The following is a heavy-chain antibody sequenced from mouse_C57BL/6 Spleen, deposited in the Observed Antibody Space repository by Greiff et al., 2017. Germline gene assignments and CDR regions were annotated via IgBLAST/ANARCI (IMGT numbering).Heavy chain of an antibody. CDR2: IDPSDGYT. J-gene: IGHJ4*01. CDR1: GYTFTSYW. CDR3: ATGECGVGVDY. D-gene: IGHD3-1*01. Sequence: QVQLQQPGAELVKPGASVKLSCKASGYTFTSYWMQWVKQRPGQGLEWIGEIDPSDGYTNYNQKFKGKATLTVDTSSSTAYMQRSSLTSEDSAVYYCATGECGVGVDYWGQGTSGTVSS. V-gene: IGHV1-50*01.